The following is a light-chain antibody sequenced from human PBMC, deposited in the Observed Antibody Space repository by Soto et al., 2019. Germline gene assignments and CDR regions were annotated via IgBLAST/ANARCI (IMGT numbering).Light chain of an antibody. V-gene: IGKV3-15*01. Sequence: IVMTQSPATLSVSPGERATLSCRASQSVSSNLAWYQQKPGQAPRLLFYGASTRATGIPARFSGSGSGTEFTLTITSLQSEDFAVYYCQQYNIWPRTFGQGTKVGIK. CDR2: GAS. CDR1: QSVSSN. CDR3: QQYNIWPRT. J-gene: IGKJ1*01.